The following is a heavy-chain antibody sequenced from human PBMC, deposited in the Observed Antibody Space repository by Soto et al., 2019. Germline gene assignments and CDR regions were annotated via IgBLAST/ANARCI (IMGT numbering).Heavy chain of an antibody. V-gene: IGHV4-34*01. CDR3: ARSHGILDI. J-gene: IGHJ3*02. CDR1: DGSFSDYF. CDR2: INHSGST. Sequence: QVQLQQWGAGLLKPSETLSLTCAVYDGSFSDYFWSWIRQPPGKGLEWIGEINHSGSTNNNPSLKSRVTMSVDTSKKQFSLKLSSVTGADTAVYYCARSHGILDIWGQGTVVSVSS.